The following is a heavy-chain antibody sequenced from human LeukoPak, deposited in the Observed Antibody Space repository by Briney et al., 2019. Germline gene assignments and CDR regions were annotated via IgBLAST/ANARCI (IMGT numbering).Heavy chain of an antibody. J-gene: IGHJ3*02. CDR3: ARDLYSSGWTDAFDI. Sequence: ASVKVSCKASGYTFTGYYMHWVRQAPGQGLEWTGWINPNSGGTNYAQKFQGRVTMTRDTSISTAYMELSRLRSDDTAVYYCARDLYSSGWTDAFDIWGQGTMVTVSS. CDR2: INPNSGGT. CDR1: GYTFTGYY. V-gene: IGHV1-2*02. D-gene: IGHD6-19*01.